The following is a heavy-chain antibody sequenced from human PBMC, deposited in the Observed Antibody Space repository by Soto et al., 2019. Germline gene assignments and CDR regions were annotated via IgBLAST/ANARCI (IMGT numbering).Heavy chain of an antibody. D-gene: IGHD3-3*01. Sequence: TLSLTCTVSGGSVSSGSYYWSWIRQPPGKGLEWIGYIYYSGSTNYNPSLKSRVTISVDTSKNTLYLQMNSLRDEDTAVYYCAREISNYDFWSASYTPWSHYGLDVWGQGTTVTVSS. J-gene: IGHJ6*02. CDR2: IYYSGST. CDR3: AREISNYDFWSASYTPWSHYGLDV. V-gene: IGHV4-61*03. CDR1: GGSVSSGSYY.